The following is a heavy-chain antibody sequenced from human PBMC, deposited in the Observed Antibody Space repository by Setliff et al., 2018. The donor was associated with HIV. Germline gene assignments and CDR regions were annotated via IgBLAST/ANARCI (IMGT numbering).Heavy chain of an antibody. J-gene: IGHJ4*02. CDR2: IIPMFGTA. V-gene: IGHV1-69*13. D-gene: IGHD3-3*01. CDR3: ARGGSGYYDFWSGSSAFEY. CDR1: GYTFTSYG. Sequence: EASVKVSCKASGYTFTSYGITWVRQAPGQGLEWMGGIIPMFGTAHYAQKFQGRVTITADESTTTAYIELSSLRSEDTAVFYCARGGSGYYDFWSGSSAFEYWGQGTLVTVSS.